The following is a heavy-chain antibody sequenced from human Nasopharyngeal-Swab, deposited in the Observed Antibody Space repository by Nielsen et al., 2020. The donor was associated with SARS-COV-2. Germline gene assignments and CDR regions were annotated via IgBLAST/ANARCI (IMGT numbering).Heavy chain of an antibody. CDR3: ARHGTTVTRNYAFDI. CDR2: IYYRGST. J-gene: IGHJ3*02. D-gene: IGHD4-17*01. Sequence: WMRKPPGKVREWIGSIYYRGSTYYNPSLKRRVTISVDTSKNQFSLKLSSVTAADTAVYYCARHGTTVTRNYAFDIWGQGTMVTVSS. V-gene: IGHV4-39*01.